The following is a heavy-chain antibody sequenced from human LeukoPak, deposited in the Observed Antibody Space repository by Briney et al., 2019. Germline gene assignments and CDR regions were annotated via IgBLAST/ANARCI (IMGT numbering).Heavy chain of an antibody. D-gene: IGHD5-12*01. Sequence: GGSLRLSCAASGFTFSNVWMNWVRQVPGKGLEWVGRIRSKTHGEAIDYAAPVRGRFTISRDDSKNTLYLQMNSLKTEDTAVYYCTTAKTRLDAFDLWGQGTMVTVSS. CDR3: TTAKTRLDAFDL. CDR1: GFTFSNVW. J-gene: IGHJ3*01. V-gene: IGHV3-15*07. CDR2: IRSKTHGEAI.